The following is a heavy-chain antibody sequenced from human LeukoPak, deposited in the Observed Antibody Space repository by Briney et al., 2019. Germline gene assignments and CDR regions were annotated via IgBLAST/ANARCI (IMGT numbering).Heavy chain of an antibody. CDR2: ISGSGVST. V-gene: IGHV3-23*01. CDR3: EKESAAGYGYGMDV. J-gene: IGHJ6*02. Sequence: PGGSLRLSCAASVFTFSSYAMSWVRQAPGKGLEWVSAISGSGVSTYYADSVKGRFTISRDSSKNTLYLQMDSLRAGDTALYYCEKESAAGYGYGMDVRGQGTTVTVSS. CDR1: VFTFSSYA. D-gene: IGHD3-9*01.